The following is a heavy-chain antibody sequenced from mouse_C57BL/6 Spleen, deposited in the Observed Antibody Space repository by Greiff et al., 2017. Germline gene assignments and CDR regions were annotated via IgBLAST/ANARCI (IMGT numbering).Heavy chain of an antibody. D-gene: IGHD1-1*01. CDR2: IDPEDGDT. CDR3: TTAPDYGSSYGWYFDV. V-gene: IGHV14-1*01. J-gene: IGHJ1*03. Sequence: VQLKESGAELVRPGASVKLSCTASGFNIKDYYMHWVKQRPEQGLEWIGRIDPEDGDTEYAPKFQGKATMTADTSSNTAYLQLSSLTSEDTAVYYCTTAPDYGSSYGWYFDVWGTGTTVTVSS. CDR1: GFNIKDYY.